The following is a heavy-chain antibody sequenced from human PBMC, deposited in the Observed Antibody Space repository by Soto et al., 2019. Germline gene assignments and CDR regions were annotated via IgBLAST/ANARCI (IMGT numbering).Heavy chain of an antibody. V-gene: IGHV4-31*03. Sequence: SETLSLTCTVSGGSISSGGYYWSWIRQHPGKGLEWIGYIYYSGSTYYNPSLKSRVTISVDTSKNQFSLKLSSVTAEDTAVYYCAKSRYADSSGDYYDFWGQGTRVTVSS. J-gene: IGHJ4*02. D-gene: IGHD3-22*01. CDR1: GGSISSGGYY. CDR3: AKSRYADSSGDYYDF. CDR2: IYYSGST.